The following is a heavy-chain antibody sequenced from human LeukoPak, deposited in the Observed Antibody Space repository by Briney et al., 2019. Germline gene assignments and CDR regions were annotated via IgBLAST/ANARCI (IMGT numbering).Heavy chain of an antibody. V-gene: IGHV4-34*01. CDR1: GGSFSGYY. Sequence: SETLSLTCAVYGGSFSGYYWSWIRQPPGKGLEWIGEINHSGSTNYNPSLKSRVTISVDTSKNQFSLKLSSVTAADTAVYYCERVYCSSTSCYYSEYFQHWGQGTLVTVSS. CDR3: ERVYCSSTSCYYSEYFQH. D-gene: IGHD2-2*01. CDR2: INHSGST. J-gene: IGHJ1*01.